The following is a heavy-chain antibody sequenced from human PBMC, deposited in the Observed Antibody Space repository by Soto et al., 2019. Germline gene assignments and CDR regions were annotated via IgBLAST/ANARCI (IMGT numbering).Heavy chain of an antibody. V-gene: IGHV4-39*01. CDR1: GDSITSSNYY. CDR3: ARSTIAPRLFMYPYDS. J-gene: IGHJ4*02. Sequence: QKQLQESGPGLVKASETLSLTCIVSGDSITSSNYYWGWIRQPPGKGLECIGNIYYDGNTNYNPSLNSLVTISLDTSKNHFSLRLNSVTSADTAVYYCARSTIAPRLFMYPYDSCGQGTLVTVSS. D-gene: IGHD6-6*01. CDR2: IYYDGNT.